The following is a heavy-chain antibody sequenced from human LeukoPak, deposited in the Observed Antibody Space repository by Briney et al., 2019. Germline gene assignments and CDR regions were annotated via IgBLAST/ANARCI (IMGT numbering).Heavy chain of an antibody. CDR3: ARYYYDSSGSESNAFDI. CDR2: IYPGDSDT. CDR1: GDSFSDYW. D-gene: IGHD3-22*01. Sequence: GESLKISCQASGDSFSDYWIGWVRQMPGKGLEWMGIIYPGDSDTRYSPSFQGQVTISADKSIITAYLQWSSLKASDTAMYYCARYYYDSSGSESNAFDIWGQGTMVTVSS. J-gene: IGHJ3*02. V-gene: IGHV5-51*01.